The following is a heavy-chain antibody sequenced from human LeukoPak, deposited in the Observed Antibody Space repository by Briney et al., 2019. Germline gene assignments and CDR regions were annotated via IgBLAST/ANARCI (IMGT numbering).Heavy chain of an antibody. CDR2: MPYDENVADKGIP. Sequence: PSETLSLTCIVSGDSISNSGWSWAWVRQPPGKGLEWIGTMPYDENVADKGIPSYNPSLKSRVTISADTSKNELSLKVKSVTAAGTASYYCARLTLTGVGGRGWFDSWGQGTLVIVSS. CDR3: ARLTLTGVGGRGWFDS. J-gene: IGHJ5*01. CDR1: GDSISNSGWS. D-gene: IGHD3-3*01. V-gene: IGHV4-39*01.